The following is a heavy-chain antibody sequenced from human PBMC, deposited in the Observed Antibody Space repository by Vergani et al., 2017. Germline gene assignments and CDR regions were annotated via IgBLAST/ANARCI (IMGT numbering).Heavy chain of an antibody. Sequence: QVQLVQSGAEVKKPGSSVKVSCKASGGTFSSYAISWVRQAPGQGLEWMGGIIPIFGTANYAQKFQGRVTITADESTSTAYMELSSLRSEDTAVYYCARDYPGRRYDMLTGYARRSMFTSYNWFDPWGQGTLVTVAS. CDR1: GGTFSSYA. D-gene: IGHD3-9*01. J-gene: IGHJ5*02. V-gene: IGHV1-69*01. CDR2: IIPIFGTA. CDR3: ARDYPGRRYDMLTGYARRSMFTSYNWFDP.